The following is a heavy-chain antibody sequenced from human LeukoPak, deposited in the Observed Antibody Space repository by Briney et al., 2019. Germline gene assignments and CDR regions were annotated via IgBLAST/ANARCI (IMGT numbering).Heavy chain of an antibody. J-gene: IGHJ4*02. D-gene: IGHD6-13*01. CDR2: INTDGSST. V-gene: IGHV3-74*01. CDR1: GFTFSSYW. CDR3: ATSYNSSPDY. Sequence: GGSLRLSCAASGFTFSSYWMHWVRQAPGKGLLWVSRINTDGSSTNFADSVRGRFTISRDNAKNSLYLQMNSLRDGDTAVYYCATSYNSSPDYWGQGTLVTVSS.